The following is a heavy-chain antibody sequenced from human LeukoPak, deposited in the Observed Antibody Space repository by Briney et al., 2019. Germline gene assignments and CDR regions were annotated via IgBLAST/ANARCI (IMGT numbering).Heavy chain of an antibody. D-gene: IGHD3-3*01. CDR2: ISAYNGNT. V-gene: IGHV1-18*01. CDR1: GYTFTSYG. Sequence: ASVKVSCKASGYTFTSYGISWVRQAPGQGLEWMGWISAYNGNTNYAQKLQGRVTMTTDTSTSTAYMELSSLRSEDTAVYYCARDPFWSGYPYYYYYGMDVWGQETTVTVSS. J-gene: IGHJ6*02. CDR3: ARDPFWSGYPYYYYYGMDV.